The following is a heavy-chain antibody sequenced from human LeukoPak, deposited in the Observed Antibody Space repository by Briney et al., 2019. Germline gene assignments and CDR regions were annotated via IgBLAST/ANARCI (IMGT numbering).Heavy chain of an antibody. CDR3: AILGDYGPRYYYYYGMDV. CDR1: GFTFSSYA. Sequence: GGSLRLSCAASGFTFSSYAMSWVRQAPGKGLEGVSAISGSGGSTYYADSVKGRFTISRDNSKNTLYLQMNNLRAEDTAVYYCAILGDYGPRYYYYYGMDVWGQGTTVTVSS. D-gene: IGHD4-17*01. V-gene: IGHV3-23*01. J-gene: IGHJ6*02. CDR2: ISGSGGST.